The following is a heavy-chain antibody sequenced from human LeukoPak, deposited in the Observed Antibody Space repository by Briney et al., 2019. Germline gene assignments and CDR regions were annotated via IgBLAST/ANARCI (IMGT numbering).Heavy chain of an antibody. D-gene: IGHD3-22*01. CDR3: AKLLSSGSYSGHWFDP. J-gene: IGHJ5*02. CDR2: IFPGDSDA. CDR1: GYSFPSYW. V-gene: IGHV5-51*01. Sequence: GESLKISCKVSGYSFPSYWITWVRQVPGKGLEWMGIIFPGDSDARYSPSFQGQVTISADKSISTAYLQWSSLKASDTAMYYCAKLLSSGSYSGHWFDPWGQGTLVTVSS.